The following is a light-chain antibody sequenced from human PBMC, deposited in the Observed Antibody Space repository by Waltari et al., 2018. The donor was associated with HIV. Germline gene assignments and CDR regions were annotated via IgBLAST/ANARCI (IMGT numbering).Light chain of an antibody. CDR1: NIGSKS. CDR2: ADS. CDR3: QVWDSSSDHPRV. J-gene: IGLJ3*02. V-gene: IGLV3-21*04. Sequence: SYVLTQPPSVSVAPGKTARTTCGGNNIGSKSVHWYQQKPGQAPFLVIYADSDRPSGSPELFSGSNAGNTATLTSSRVEAGDEADYYCQVWDSSSDHPRVFGGGTKLTVL.